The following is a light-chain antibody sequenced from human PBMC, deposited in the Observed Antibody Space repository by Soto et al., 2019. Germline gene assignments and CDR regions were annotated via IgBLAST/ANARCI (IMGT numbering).Light chain of an antibody. CDR1: NSNLGAGYD. CDR2: GNR. J-gene: IGLJ3*02. Sequence: QSVLTQPPSVSGAPGQRVTISCTGNNSNLGAGYDVHWYQQLPGAAPKLVIFGNRNRSSGVPERFSGSKSGTSASLAITGLQAEDEAEYYCQAYDYSLTAFVFGGGTKVTVL. CDR3: QAYDYSLTAFV. V-gene: IGLV1-40*01.